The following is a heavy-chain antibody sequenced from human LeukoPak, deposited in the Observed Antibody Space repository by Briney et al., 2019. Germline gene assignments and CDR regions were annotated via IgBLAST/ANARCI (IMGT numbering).Heavy chain of an antibody. CDR1: GFIFSSFG. CDR2: IRSDGSDE. D-gene: IGHD4-23*01. CDR3: ARDSCRGKTCLDY. Sequence: GGSLRLSCAASGFIFSSFGMHWVRQAPGRGLEWVAAIRSDGSDEYFADSVRGRFTISRDQSKSALYLQMDTLRAEDTAVYYCARDSCRGKTCLDYWGQGTLVTVSS. V-gene: IGHV3-33*01. J-gene: IGHJ4*02.